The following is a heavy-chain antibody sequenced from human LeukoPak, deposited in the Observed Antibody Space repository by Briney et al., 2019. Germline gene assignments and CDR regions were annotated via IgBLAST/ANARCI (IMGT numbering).Heavy chain of an antibody. V-gene: IGHV3-48*03. CDR2: ISSSGSTI. D-gene: IGHD3-10*01. Sequence: GGSLRLSCAASGFTFSNYEMNWVRQAPGKGLEWASYISSSGSTIYYADSVKGRFTISRDNAKNSMYLQMNSLRAEDTAVYYCARDRAAILRHFDYWGQGTLVTVSS. CDR3: ARDRAAILRHFDY. CDR1: GFTFSNYE. J-gene: IGHJ4*02.